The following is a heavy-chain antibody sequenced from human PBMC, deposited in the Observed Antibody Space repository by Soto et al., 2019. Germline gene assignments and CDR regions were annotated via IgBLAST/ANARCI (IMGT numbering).Heavy chain of an antibody. CDR1: GFTFSSYA. Sequence: PGGSLRLSCAASGFTFSSYAMIWVRQAPGKGLEWVSGISGTGASTFYADSVKGRFTISRDNSKNTLYLQMNSLRAEDTALYYCAKDSDFWSGYYSALDYLGQGTLVTVSS. CDR2: ISGTGAST. J-gene: IGHJ4*02. V-gene: IGHV3-23*01. D-gene: IGHD3-3*01. CDR3: AKDSDFWSGYYSALDY.